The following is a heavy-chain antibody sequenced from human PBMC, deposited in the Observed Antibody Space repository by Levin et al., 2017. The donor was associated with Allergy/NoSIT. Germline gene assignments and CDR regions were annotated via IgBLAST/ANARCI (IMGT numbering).Heavy chain of an antibody. CDR3: AKGYYGYFGVDLYYFDY. V-gene: IGHV3-23*01. Sequence: GESLKISCAASGFTFSSYAMSWVRQAPGKGLEWVSAISGSGRSTYYADSVKGRFTISRGNSKNTLYLQMNSLRAEDTAVYYCAKGYYGYFGVDLYYFDYWGQGTLVTVSS. CDR2: ISGSGRST. CDR1: GFTFSSYA. J-gene: IGHJ4*02. D-gene: IGHD3-10*01.